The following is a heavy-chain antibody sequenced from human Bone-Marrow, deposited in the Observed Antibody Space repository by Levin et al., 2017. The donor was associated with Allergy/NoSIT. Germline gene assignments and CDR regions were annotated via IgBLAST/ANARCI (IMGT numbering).Heavy chain of an antibody. CDR1: GFIFSDYA. J-gene: IGHJ4*02. CDR2: ISSRGTNT. CDR3: VKDGDSPEDDF. D-gene: IGHD4-17*01. V-gene: IGHV3-64D*06. Sequence: GESLKISCSGSGFIFSDYAMHWVRQAPGKGLQYVSAISSRGTNTYYADSVKGRFTISKDNSKNTLYLEMSSLRADDTAVYFCVKDGDSPEDDFWGQGTRVTVSS.